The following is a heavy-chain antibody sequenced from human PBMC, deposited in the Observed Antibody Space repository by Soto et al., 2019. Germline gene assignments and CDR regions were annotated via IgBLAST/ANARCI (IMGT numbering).Heavy chain of an antibody. Sequence: EVQLVESGGGLIQPGGSLRLSCAASGFTFSIYSMNWVRQAPGKGPEWVSYMTGDSRAIHIADSVKGRFTISRDNAKTSLYLQMNSLGVEDTAGYYCARGVEYGFDIWGQGTMVTVSS. J-gene: IGHJ3*02. CDR1: GFTFSIYS. CDR3: ARGVEYGFDI. D-gene: IGHD1-1*01. CDR2: MTGDSRAI. V-gene: IGHV3-48*04.